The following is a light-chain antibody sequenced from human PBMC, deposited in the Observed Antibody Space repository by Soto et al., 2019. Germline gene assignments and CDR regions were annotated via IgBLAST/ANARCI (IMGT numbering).Light chain of an antibody. V-gene: IGLV2-14*01. CDR3: SSYTRSSTLII. CDR2: EAS. CDR1: SSDVGGYNY. J-gene: IGLJ1*01. Sequence: QSALTQPPSAAGSPGQSVTISCTGTSSDVGGYNYVSWYQQHPGKAPKLIIYEASNRPSGISNRFSGSKSGNTASLTISGLQADDEADYYCSSYTRSSTLIIFGSGTKLTVL.